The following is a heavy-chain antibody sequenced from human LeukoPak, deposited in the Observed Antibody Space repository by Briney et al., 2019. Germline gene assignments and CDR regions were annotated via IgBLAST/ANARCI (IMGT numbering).Heavy chain of an antibody. V-gene: IGHV3-23*01. Sequence: PGGSLRHSCAPSGFTFSSYAMCWVRQAPGKGLEWVSGISGRGVSTYYADSVKGRFTISRDNSKNTLFLQLNSLRAEDTALYFCAKDLNNAPYWGQGTLVTVSS. J-gene: IGHJ4*02. D-gene: IGHD1-14*01. CDR3: AKDLNNAPY. CDR1: GFTFSSYA. CDR2: ISGRGVST.